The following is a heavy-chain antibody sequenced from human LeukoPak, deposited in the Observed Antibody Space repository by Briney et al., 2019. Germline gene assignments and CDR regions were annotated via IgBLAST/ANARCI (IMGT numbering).Heavy chain of an antibody. CDR1: GFTFGDYT. CDR2: IRGKAYGGTT. D-gene: IGHD3-16*01. Sequence: GGSLRLSCTASGFTFGDYTMTWVRPAPGRGLEWVGFIRGKAYGGTTEYAASVKGRFTISRDDSKSIAYLQMNSQKTEDTAVYYCTRDQGGPLIPWGEGTLVTVSS. V-gene: IGHV3-49*04. J-gene: IGHJ5*02. CDR3: TRDQGGPLIP.